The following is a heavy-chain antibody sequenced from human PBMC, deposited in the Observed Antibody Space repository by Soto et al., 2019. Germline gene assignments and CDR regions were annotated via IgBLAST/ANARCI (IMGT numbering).Heavy chain of an antibody. V-gene: IGHV3-7*04. D-gene: IGHD1-7*01. J-gene: IGHJ6*03. CDR3: ARVPSSRDIWSYGVGGKYYYYYMDV. CDR2: IKQDGSEK. CDR1: GFSFSHYC. Sequence: EVQLVESGGGLVQPGGSLRLSCAASGFSFSHYCMSWVRQAPGKGLEWVANIKQDGSEKYDVDSVKGRFTISRDNAKNSMFLQMDSLRDEYPAVYYCARVPSSRDIWSYGVGGKYYYYYMDVWGKGTTVTVSS.